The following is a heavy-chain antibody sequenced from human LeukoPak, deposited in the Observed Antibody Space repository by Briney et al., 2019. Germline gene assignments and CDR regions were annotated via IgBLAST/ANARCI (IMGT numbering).Heavy chain of an antibody. Sequence: PGGSLRLSCAASGFTVSSNYMSWVRQAPGKGLEWVSVIYSGGSTYYADSVKGRFTISRDNSKSTLYLQMNSLRAENTAVYYCAREVIAVAGKNYFDYWGQGTLVTVSS. CDR1: GFTVSSNY. CDR3: AREVIAVAGKNYFDY. D-gene: IGHD6-19*01. J-gene: IGHJ4*02. CDR2: IYSGGST. V-gene: IGHV3-66*01.